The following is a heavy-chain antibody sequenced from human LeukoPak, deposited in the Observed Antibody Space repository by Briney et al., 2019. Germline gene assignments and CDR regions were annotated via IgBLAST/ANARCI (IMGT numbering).Heavy chain of an antibody. D-gene: IGHD3-10*01. J-gene: IGHJ6*03. V-gene: IGHV4-59*01. CDR2: IYYSGST. CDR1: GGSISSYY. Sequence: SETLSLTCTVSGGSISSYYWRWIRQPPGKGLEWIEYIYYSGSTNYNPSLKSRVTISVDTSKNQFSLKLSSVTAADTAVYYCARDLGGYYYGSGSYYRHYYYYMDVWGKGTTVTISS. CDR3: ARDLGGYYYGSGSYYRHYYYYMDV.